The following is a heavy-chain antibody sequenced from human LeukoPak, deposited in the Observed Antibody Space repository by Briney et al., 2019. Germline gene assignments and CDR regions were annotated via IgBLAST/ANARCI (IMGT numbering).Heavy chain of an antibody. CDR2: ISSSGTTI. CDR1: GFTFSDYY. D-gene: IGHD2-15*01. Sequence: GGSLRLSCAASGFTFSDYYMSWIRQAPGRGLEWVSYISSSGTTIYYADSVQGRFTISRDNTKNSLYLQMNSLRAEDTAVYYCARDSKYGSCYYLDYGGRGTRVTVSS. CDR3: ARDSKYGSCYYLDY. V-gene: IGHV3-11*01. J-gene: IGHJ4*02.